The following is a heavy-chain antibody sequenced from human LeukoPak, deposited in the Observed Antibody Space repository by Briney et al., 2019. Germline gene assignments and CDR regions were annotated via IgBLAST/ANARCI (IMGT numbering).Heavy chain of an antibody. J-gene: IGHJ3*02. CDR2: LRGNGGST. CDR1: GFTFSNAW. D-gene: IGHD6-13*01. Sequence: GGSLRLSCAASGFTFSNAWMSWVRQAPGKGLEWVSSLRGNGGSTEYVDSVRGRFVISRDNSRNTLYLQMNSLRAEDTAVYYCAKSVTAAGTYAFDIWGQGTVVTVSS. CDR3: AKSVTAAGTYAFDI. V-gene: IGHV3-23*01.